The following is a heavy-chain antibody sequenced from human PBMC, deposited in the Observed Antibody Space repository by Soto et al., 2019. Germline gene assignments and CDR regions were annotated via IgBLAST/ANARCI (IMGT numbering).Heavy chain of an antibody. CDR3: AKEVVSGYPANWFDP. D-gene: IGHD3-3*01. J-gene: IGHJ5*02. CDR2: ISHDGTNK. V-gene: IGHV3-30*18. Sequence: PGGSLRLSCEASGFTFSSYGMHWARQAPGKGLEWVALISHDGTNKYYADSVKGRFTISRDNSKNTLYLQMDSLRTEDTAVYYCAKEVVSGYPANWFDPWGQGTLVTVSS. CDR1: GFTFSSYG.